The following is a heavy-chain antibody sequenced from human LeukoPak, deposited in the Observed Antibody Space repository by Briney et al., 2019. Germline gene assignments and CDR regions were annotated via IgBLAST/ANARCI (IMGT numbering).Heavy chain of an antibody. CDR1: GFTFSSYW. CDR3: ARVRRYCSSTSCWQQVSLFDY. CDR2: INTDGSST. V-gene: IGHV3-74*01. Sequence: GGSLRLSCAASGFTFSSYWMHWVRQAPGKGLVWVSRINTDGSSTSYADSVKGRFTISRDNAKNTLYLQMNSLRAEDTAVYYCARVRRYCSSTSCWQQVSLFDYWGQGTLVTVSS. D-gene: IGHD2-2*01. J-gene: IGHJ4*02.